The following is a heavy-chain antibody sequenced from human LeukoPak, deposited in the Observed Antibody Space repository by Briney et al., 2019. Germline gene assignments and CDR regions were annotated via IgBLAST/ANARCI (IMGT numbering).Heavy chain of an antibody. V-gene: IGHV3-23*01. CDR3: AKAQRLLPTNNWFDP. J-gene: IGHJ5*02. CDR1: GFTFSSYA. D-gene: IGHD2-15*01. CDR2: ISGSGGST. Sequence: PGGSLRLSCAASGFTFSSYAMSWVRQAPGKGLERVSAISGSGGSTYYADSVEGRFTISRDNSKNTLYLQMNSLRAEDTAVYYCAKAQRLLPTNNWFDPWGQGTLVTVSS.